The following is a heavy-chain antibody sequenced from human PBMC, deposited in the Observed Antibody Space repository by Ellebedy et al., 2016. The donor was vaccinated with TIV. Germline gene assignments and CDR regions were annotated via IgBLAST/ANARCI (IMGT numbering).Heavy chain of an antibody. D-gene: IGHD3-22*01. CDR3: VKLDSYYDSSGYYKTYFDY. CDR1: GFTFSSYA. J-gene: IGHJ4*02. Sequence: GESLKISXSASGFTFSSYAMHWVRQAPGKGLEYVSAISSNGGSTYYADSVKGRFTISRDNSKNTLYLQMSSLRAEDTAVYYCVKLDSYYDSSGYYKTYFDYWGQGTLVTVSS. CDR2: ISSNGGST. V-gene: IGHV3-64D*06.